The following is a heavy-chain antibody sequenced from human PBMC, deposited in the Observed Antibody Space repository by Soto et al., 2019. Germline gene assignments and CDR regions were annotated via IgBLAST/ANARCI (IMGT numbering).Heavy chain of an antibody. CDR2: IAVGSGNT. D-gene: IGHD3-10*01. Sequence: SVKVSCKTSGITLINSAVQWVRQARGQRPEWIGWIAVGSGNTSYAQKFQGRVTITRDMSTTTAYMELSSLRSEDTALYYCATDPFYYGSGDFTPQRFDPWGQGPLVTVAS. J-gene: IGHJ5*01. V-gene: IGHV1-58*01. CDR1: GITLINSA. CDR3: ATDPFYYGSGDFTPQRFDP.